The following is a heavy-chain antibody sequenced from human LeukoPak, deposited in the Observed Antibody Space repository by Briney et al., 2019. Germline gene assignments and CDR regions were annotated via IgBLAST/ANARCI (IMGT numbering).Heavy chain of an antibody. CDR2: VYYSGNT. CDR3: ARAPVDSSGWYRRDAFDI. CDR1: GESISSGRHY. V-gene: IGHV4-39*07. J-gene: IGHJ3*02. Sequence: PSETLSLTCSVSGESISSGRHYWGWLRQTPGKGLEWIGSVYYSGNTFHNPSLKSRVTTSVDTSKNQVSLKLSSVTAADTAVYYCARAPVDSSGWYRRDAFDIWGQGTMVTVSS. D-gene: IGHD6-19*01.